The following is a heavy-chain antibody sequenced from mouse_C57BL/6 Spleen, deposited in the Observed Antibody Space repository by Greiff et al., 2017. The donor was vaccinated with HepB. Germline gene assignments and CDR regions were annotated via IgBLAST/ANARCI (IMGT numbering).Heavy chain of an antibody. CDR2: ISNGGGST. D-gene: IGHD2-4*01. Sequence: EVNLVESGGGLVQPGGSLKLSCAASGFTFSDYYMYWVRQTPEKRLEWVAYISNGGGSTYYPDTVKGRFTISRDNAKNTLYLQMSRLKSEDTAMYYCARRGYDYNYFDYWGQGTTLTVSS. J-gene: IGHJ2*01. CDR1: GFTFSDYY. V-gene: IGHV5-12*01. CDR3: ARRGYDYNYFDY.